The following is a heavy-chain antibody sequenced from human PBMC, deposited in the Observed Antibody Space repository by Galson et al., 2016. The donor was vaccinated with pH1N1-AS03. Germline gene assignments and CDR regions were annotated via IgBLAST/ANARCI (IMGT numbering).Heavy chain of an antibody. CDR1: GFTFTNYA. CDR3: ARTSGAYFGSAFDI. D-gene: IGHD1-26*01. J-gene: IGHJ3*02. V-gene: IGHV3-64*01. Sequence: SLRLSCAASGFTFTNYAIHWVRQAPGKGLEYVAAVSRDGSGTYYANSVKARFSISRDNSKNTVYLQMGSLRGEDTAVYYCARTSGAYFGSAFDIWGQGTMVTVSS. CDR2: VSRDGSGT.